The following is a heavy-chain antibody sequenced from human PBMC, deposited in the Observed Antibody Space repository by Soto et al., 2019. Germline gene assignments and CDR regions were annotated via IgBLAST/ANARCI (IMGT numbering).Heavy chain of an antibody. J-gene: IGHJ5*02. V-gene: IGHV3-21*01. Sequence: GGSLRLSCVGSGFTFNTYSMNWVRQAPGKGLEWVSFISTGSEYRYYADAVRGRFNISRDNAQHSLYLLLNNLRPEDTAVYFCTRDRQLIQDWFDPWGQGTSVTVSS. D-gene: IGHD3-16*01. CDR2: ISTGSEYR. CDR3: TRDRQLIQDWFDP. CDR1: GFTFNTYS.